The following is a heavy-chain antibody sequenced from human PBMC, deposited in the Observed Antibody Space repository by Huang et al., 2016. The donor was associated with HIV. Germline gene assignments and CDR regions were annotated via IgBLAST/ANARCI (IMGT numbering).Heavy chain of an antibody. CDR3: ARALRGYSYGTFDY. V-gene: IGHV3-30-3*01. J-gene: IGHJ4*02. Sequence: QVQLVESGGGVVQPGRSLRLSCEASGFSFSKYSMHWVRQAPGKGLEWVAVISDDGSDKYYADSVKGRFTISRDNSKNTLYLQMNSLRAEDTAVYYCARALRGYSYGTFDYWGQGTLVTVSS. CDR1: GFSFSKYS. CDR2: ISDDGSDK. D-gene: IGHD5-12*01.